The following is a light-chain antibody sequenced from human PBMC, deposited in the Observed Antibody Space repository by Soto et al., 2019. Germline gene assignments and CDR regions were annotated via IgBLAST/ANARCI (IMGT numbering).Light chain of an antibody. CDR1: SSDIGAYNF. CDR2: DVN. CDR3: TSWTTSTTMI. J-gene: IGLJ2*01. Sequence: QSALTQPASVSGSPGQSITISCTETSSDIGAYNFVSWYQQHPGKAPKLMLYDVNIRPSGVSNRFSGSKSGNTASLTISGLQAEDEDDYYCTSWTTSTTMIFGGGTKLTVL. V-gene: IGLV2-14*03.